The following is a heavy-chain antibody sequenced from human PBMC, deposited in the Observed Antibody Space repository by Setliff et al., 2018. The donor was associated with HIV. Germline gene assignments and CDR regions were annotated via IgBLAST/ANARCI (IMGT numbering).Heavy chain of an antibody. CDR2: IYYSGST. V-gene: IGHV4-31*03. J-gene: IGHJ6*03. Sequence: SETLSLTCTVSGGSISSGGYYWSWIRQHPGKGLEWIGYIYYSGSTYYNPSLKSRVTISVETSKNQFSLKLSSVTAADTAVYYCARAPYYDSSGYYFYYYYYYMDVWGKGTTVTVSS. CDR3: ARAPYYDSSGYYFYYYYYYMDV. CDR1: GGSISSGGYY. D-gene: IGHD3-22*01.